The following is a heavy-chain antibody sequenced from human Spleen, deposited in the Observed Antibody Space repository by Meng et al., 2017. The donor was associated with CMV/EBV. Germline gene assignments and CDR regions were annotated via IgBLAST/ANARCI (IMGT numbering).Heavy chain of an antibody. V-gene: IGHV3-20*04. CDR1: GFTFDDYG. CDR3: AKDGTAWSGSIPNDF. Sequence: GESLKISCTASGFTFDDYGMSWVRQVPGKGLEWLSGLNWNGASTGSADSVKGRFTISRDNAKKSLFLQMNSLRVEDTALYYCAKDGTAWSGSIPNDFWGQGTLVTVSS. D-gene: IGHD3-3*01. CDR2: LNWNGAST. J-gene: IGHJ4*02.